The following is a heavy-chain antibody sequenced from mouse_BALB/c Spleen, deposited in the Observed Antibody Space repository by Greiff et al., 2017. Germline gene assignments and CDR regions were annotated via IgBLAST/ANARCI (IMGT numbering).Heavy chain of an antibody. CDR3: TRVYYYGSERGYFDY. CDR1: GFTFSSYT. V-gene: IGHV5-6-4*01. Sequence: EVQLVESGGGLVKPGGSLKLSCAASGFTFSSYTMSWVRQTPEKRLEWVATISSGGSYTYYPDSVKGRFTISRDNAKNTMYLQMSSLKSEDTAMDYCTRVYYYGSERGYFDYWGQGTTLTVSS. CDR2: ISSGGSYT. J-gene: IGHJ2*01. D-gene: IGHD1-1*01.